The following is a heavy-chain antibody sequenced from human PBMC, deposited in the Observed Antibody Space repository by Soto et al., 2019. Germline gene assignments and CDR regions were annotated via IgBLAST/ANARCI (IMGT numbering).Heavy chain of an antibody. CDR3: AKDLRTTISDYGMDV. CDR1: GFTFGSHG. CDR2: ISYDETNE. V-gene: IGHV3-30*18. Sequence: QVQLVESGGGLVQPGGSLRLTGVASGFTFGSHGMHWVRQAPCKGLEWVAVISYDETNEHYVDSVKGRFTISRDNSKSILYLQMNRLRPEDTAVYKCAKDLRTTISDYGMDVWGQGTTVTVSS. J-gene: IGHJ6*02.